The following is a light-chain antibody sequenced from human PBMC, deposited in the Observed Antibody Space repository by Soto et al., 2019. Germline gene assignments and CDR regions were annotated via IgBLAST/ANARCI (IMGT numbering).Light chain of an antibody. CDR2: GAS. V-gene: IGKV3-20*01. CDR1: QSVRSSY. CDR3: QQYGSSPPFT. Sequence: EMVLTQSPGTLSLSPGERATRSCMASQSVRSSYLAWYQQKPGQAPRLLIYGASSRATGIPDRFSGSGSGTDFTLTISRLESEDFAVYYCQQYGSSPPFTFGPGTKVDIK. J-gene: IGKJ3*01.